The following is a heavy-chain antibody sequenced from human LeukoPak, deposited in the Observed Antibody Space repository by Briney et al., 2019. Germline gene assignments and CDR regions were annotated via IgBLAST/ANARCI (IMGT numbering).Heavy chain of an antibody. Sequence: PSETLSLTCTASGGSISSHYWSWVRQPPGKGLEWIGYIYYSGSTKYNPSLKSRVTISVDTSKNQFSLKLSSVTAADTAVYYCARVGGGQQLVASPLYYFDYWGQGTLVTVSS. D-gene: IGHD6-13*01. V-gene: IGHV4-59*11. CDR1: GGSISSHY. CDR2: IYYSGST. J-gene: IGHJ4*02. CDR3: ARVGGGQQLVASPLYYFDY.